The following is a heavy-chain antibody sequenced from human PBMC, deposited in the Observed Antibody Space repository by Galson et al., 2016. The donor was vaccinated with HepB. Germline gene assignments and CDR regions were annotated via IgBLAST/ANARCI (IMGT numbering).Heavy chain of an antibody. CDR3: AKGQQLAYFDY. CDR2: ISGGGVST. J-gene: IGHJ4*02. Sequence: SLRLSCAASGFTFSNYDMSWVRQAPGKGLQWVSGISGGGVSTHYADSVKGRFTVSRDNSKNTLYLQMNSLRAEDTAVYYCAKGQQLAYFDYWGQGTLVTVSS. V-gene: IGHV3-23*01. CDR1: GFTFSNYD. D-gene: IGHD6-13*01.